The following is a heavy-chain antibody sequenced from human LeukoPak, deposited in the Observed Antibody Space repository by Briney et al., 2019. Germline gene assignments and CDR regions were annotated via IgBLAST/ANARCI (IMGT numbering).Heavy chain of an antibody. CDR3: AREAYCGGDCYYATDD. CDR2: IYTSGST. J-gene: IGHJ4*02. Sequence: TSETLSLTCTVSGGSISSGSYYWSWIRQPAGKGLEWIGRIYTSGSTNYNPSLKSRVTISVDTSKNQFSLKLSSVTAADTAVYYCAREAYCGGDCYYATDDWGQGTLVTVSS. CDR1: GGSISSGSYY. D-gene: IGHD2-21*02. V-gene: IGHV4-61*02.